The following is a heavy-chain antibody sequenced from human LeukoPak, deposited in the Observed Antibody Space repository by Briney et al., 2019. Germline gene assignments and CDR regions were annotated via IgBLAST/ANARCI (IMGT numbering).Heavy chain of an antibody. D-gene: IGHD5-24*01. CDR2: ISGSGGST. CDR1: GFTFSSYA. V-gene: IGHV3-23*01. CDR3: ACTELPINWFDP. Sequence: PGGSLRLSCAASGFTFSSYAMSWVRQAPGKGLEWVSAISGSGGSTYYADSVKGRFTISRDNSKNTLYLQMNSLRAEDTAVYYCACTELPINWFDPWGQGTLVTASS. J-gene: IGHJ5*02.